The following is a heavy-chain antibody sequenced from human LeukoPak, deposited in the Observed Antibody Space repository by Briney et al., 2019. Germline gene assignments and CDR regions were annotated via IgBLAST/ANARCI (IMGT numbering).Heavy chain of an antibody. D-gene: IGHD1-26*01. CDR2: ISYDGSNK. V-gene: IGHV3-30*18. Sequence: GGSLRLSCAASGFTFSSYGMHWVRQAPGKGLEWVAVISYDGSNKYYADSVKGRFTISRDNSKNTLCLQMNSLRAEDTAVYYCAKGMRAAGWEVDYWGQGTLVTVSS. CDR3: AKGMRAAGWEVDY. J-gene: IGHJ4*02. CDR1: GFTFSSYG.